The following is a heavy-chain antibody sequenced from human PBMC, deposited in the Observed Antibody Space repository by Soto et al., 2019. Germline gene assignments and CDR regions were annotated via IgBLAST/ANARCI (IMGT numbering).Heavy chain of an antibody. J-gene: IGHJ4*02. V-gene: IGHV4-59*01. CDR3: ARGLPADANFDY. CDR1: GGSISSYY. CDR2: IYYSGST. D-gene: IGHD2-2*01. Sequence: SETLSLTCTVSGGSISSYYWSWIRQPPGKGLEWSGYIYYSGSTNYNPSLKSRVTISVDTSKNQFSLKLSSVTAADTAVYYCARGLPADANFDYWGQGAMVTVSS.